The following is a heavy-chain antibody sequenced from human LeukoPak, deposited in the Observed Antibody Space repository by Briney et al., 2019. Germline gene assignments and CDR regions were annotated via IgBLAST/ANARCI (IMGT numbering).Heavy chain of an antibody. J-gene: IGHJ3*02. CDR1: GGSISSYY. CDR2: IYYSGST. CDR3: ARGPLYRGAFDI. D-gene: IGHD2-8*01. Sequence: SETLSLTCTVSGGSISSYYWSWIRQPPGKGLEWIGYIYYSGSTNYNPSLKSRVTISVDTSKNQFSLKLSSVTAADTAVYYCARGPLYRGAFDIWGQGTMVTVSS. V-gene: IGHV4-59*01.